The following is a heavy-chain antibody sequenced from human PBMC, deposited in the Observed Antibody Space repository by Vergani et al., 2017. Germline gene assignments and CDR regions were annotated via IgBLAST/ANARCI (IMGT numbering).Heavy chain of an antibody. CDR1: GDTFTGYY. Sequence: QVQLVQSGAEVKKPGASVKVSCKASGDTFTGYYMHWVRQAPGQGLEWMGWINPNSGGTNYAQKFQGRVTMTRDTSISTAYMELSRLRSDDTAVYYCARSGPLMRGQYYYGSGSYYPFDYWGQGTLVTVSS. CDR2: INPNSGGT. V-gene: IGHV1-2*02. CDR3: ARSGPLMRGQYYYGSGSYYPFDY. D-gene: IGHD3-10*01. J-gene: IGHJ4*02.